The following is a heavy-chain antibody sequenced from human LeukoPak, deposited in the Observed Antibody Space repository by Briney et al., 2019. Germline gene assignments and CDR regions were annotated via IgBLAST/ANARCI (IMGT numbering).Heavy chain of an antibody. CDR1: GGTFSSYA. Sequence: SVKVSCKASGGTFSSYAISWVRQAPGQGLEWMGGIIPIFGTANYAQKFQGRVTITADESTSTAYMELSSLRSEDTALYYCARDRGYYSSGWPVLSGMDVWGQGTTVTVSS. J-gene: IGHJ6*02. CDR3: ARDRGYYSSGWPVLSGMDV. D-gene: IGHD6-19*01. CDR2: IIPIFGTA. V-gene: IGHV1-69*13.